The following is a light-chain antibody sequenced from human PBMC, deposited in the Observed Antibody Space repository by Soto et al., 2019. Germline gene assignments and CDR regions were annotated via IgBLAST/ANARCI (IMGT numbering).Light chain of an antibody. CDR3: QHRSNWPLT. CDR2: DAS. CDR1: QSVRSY. V-gene: IGKV3-11*01. J-gene: IGKJ4*01. Sequence: EIVLTQSPATLSLSPGERATLSCRASQSVRSYLAWYQQKPGLAPRLLIYDASNRATGIPARFSGSGSGTDFTLTISSLEPEDFAVYYCQHRSNWPLTFGGGTKVEIK.